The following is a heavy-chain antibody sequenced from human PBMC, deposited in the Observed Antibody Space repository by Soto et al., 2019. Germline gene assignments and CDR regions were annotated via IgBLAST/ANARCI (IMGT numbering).Heavy chain of an antibody. D-gene: IGHD3-9*01. J-gene: IGHJ3*02. CDR3: TSSAEGVLRYFDRLDAFDI. Sequence: GGSLRLSCAASGFTFSNAWINWVRQAPGKGLEWVGRIKSKTNGGTTEFAAPVKGRFTISRDDSKNTAYLQMNSLKTEDTAVYYCTSSAEGVLRYFDRLDAFDIWGQGTMVTVSS. CDR2: IKSKTNGGTT. V-gene: IGHV3-15*07. CDR1: GFTFSNAW.